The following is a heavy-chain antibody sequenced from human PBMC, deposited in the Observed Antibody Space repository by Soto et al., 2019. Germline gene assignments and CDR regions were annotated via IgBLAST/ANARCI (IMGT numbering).Heavy chain of an antibody. D-gene: IGHD5-18*01. CDR2: IYHSGST. J-gene: IGHJ6*02. CDR3: ARGGYSYGYYYGMDV. Sequence: SETLSLTCAVSGYSISSGYYLGWILQPPWKGLEWIGSIYHSGSTYYNPSLKSRVTISVDTSKNQFSLKLSSVTAADTAVYYCARGGYSYGYYYGMDVWGQGTTVTVSS. V-gene: IGHV4-38-2*01. CDR1: GYSISSGYY.